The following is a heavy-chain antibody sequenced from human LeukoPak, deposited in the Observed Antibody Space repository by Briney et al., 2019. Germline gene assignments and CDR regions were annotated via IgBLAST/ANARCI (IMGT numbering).Heavy chain of an antibody. Sequence: ASVKVSCKASGYTFTSYYMHWVRQAPGQGLEWMAIINPSGCNTSYAEKFQGRVTMTRDTSTSTVYMEMRSLRFEDTAVYYCARDSRPSYDSSGYYYPGDYWGQGTLVTVSS. J-gene: IGHJ4*02. V-gene: IGHV1-46*01. D-gene: IGHD3-22*01. CDR3: ARDSRPSYDSSGYYYPGDY. CDR2: INPSGCNT. CDR1: GYTFTSYY.